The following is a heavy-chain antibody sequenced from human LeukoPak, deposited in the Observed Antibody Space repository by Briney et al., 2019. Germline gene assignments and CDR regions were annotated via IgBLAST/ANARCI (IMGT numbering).Heavy chain of an antibody. CDR2: ISFDGSNK. Sequence: GGSLRLSCAASGFTFNSYAMSWVRQAPGKGLEWVALISFDGSNKYYADSLKGRFTISRDNSKNTLYLQMNSLRAEDTAVYYCAKLLVTASYDALDIWGQGTMVTVSS. V-gene: IGHV3-30*18. CDR1: GFTFNSYA. CDR3: AKLLVTASYDALDI. D-gene: IGHD2-21*02. J-gene: IGHJ3*02.